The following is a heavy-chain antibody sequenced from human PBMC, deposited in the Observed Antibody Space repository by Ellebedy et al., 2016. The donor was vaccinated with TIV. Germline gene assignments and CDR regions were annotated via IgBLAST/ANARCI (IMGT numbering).Heavy chain of an antibody. D-gene: IGHD2-2*01. CDR1: GYTFTSNY. CDR2: INPSGGST. J-gene: IGHJ6*02. Sequence: ASVKVSCXASGYTFTSNYIHWVRQAPGQGLEWMGMINPSGGSTSYAQKFLGRITMTRDTSTSTVNMELSSLRSEDTAVYYCARDPQGAYCSRTSCNYGMDVWGQGTTVTVSS. V-gene: IGHV1-46*01. CDR3: ARDPQGAYCSRTSCNYGMDV.